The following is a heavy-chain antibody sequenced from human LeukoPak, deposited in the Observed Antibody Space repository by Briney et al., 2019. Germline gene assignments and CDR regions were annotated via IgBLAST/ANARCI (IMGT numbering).Heavy chain of an antibody. J-gene: IGHJ6*02. CDR1: GGSISSGGYS. Sequence: SQTLSLTCAVSGGSISSGGYSWSWIRQPPGKGLEWIGYIYHSGSTYYNLSLKSRVTISVDRSKNQFSLKLSSATAADTAVYYCARGPVRGVISGMDVWGQGTTVTVSS. CDR2: IYHSGST. CDR3: ARGPVRGVISGMDV. D-gene: IGHD3-10*01. V-gene: IGHV4-30-2*01.